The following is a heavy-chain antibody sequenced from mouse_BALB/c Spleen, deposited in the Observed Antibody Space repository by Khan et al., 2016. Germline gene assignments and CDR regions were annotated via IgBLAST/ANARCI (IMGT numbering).Heavy chain of an antibody. CDR3: ARRYYGSLYYVDY. J-gene: IGHJ2*01. Sequence: QVQLQQSGAELARPGASVKLSCKASGYTFTSYWMQWVKQRPGQGLEWIGAIYPGDGDTRYTQKFKGKATLTADKSSSTAYMQLSSLESEDSAVYYCARRYYGSLYYVDYWGQGTTLTVSS. CDR1: GYTFTSYW. D-gene: IGHD1-1*01. CDR2: IYPGDGDT. V-gene: IGHV1-87*01.